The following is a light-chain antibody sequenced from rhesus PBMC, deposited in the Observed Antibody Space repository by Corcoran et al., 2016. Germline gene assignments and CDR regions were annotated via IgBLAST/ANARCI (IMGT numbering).Light chain of an antibody. CDR2: AAS. CDR1: QGISTY. J-gene: IGKJ2*01. V-gene: IGKV1-43*02. Sequence: DIQMTQSPSSLSASVGDRVTITCRASQGISTYLNWYQQKPGKAPKRLIYAASSLESGVPSRFSGSGSGTDFTLTISSLQPEDFATYYCLQYNSDPYSCGQGTKVEIK. CDR3: LQYNSDPYS.